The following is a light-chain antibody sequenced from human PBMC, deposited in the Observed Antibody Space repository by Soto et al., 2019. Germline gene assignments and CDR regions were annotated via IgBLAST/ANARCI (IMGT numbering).Light chain of an antibody. J-gene: IGLJ1*01. CDR1: SSNIGAGYD. CDR3: QSYDSSLSGSV. CDR2: GNI. Sequence: QSVLTQPPSVSGAPGQRVTISCTGSSSNIGAGYDVHWYQQFPGTAPKLLIYGNINRPSGVADRFSGSKSGTSASLAITGLQAEDEADYYCQSYDSSLSGSVFGTGTKVTVL. V-gene: IGLV1-40*01.